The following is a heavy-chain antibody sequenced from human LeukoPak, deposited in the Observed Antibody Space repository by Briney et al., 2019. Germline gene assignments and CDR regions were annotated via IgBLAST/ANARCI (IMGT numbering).Heavy chain of an antibody. D-gene: IGHD2-21*01. Sequence: GRSLRLSCAASGFTFSSHWTSSVRQAPGKGLGWLANIKQDGSEKYYVDSVKGRFTISRDNAENSLYLQMNSLRAEDTAVYYCASPGEGGRLWDFDYWGQGTLVTVSS. V-gene: IGHV3-7*01. CDR1: GFTFSSHW. CDR2: IKQDGSEK. CDR3: ASPGEGGRLWDFDY. J-gene: IGHJ4*02.